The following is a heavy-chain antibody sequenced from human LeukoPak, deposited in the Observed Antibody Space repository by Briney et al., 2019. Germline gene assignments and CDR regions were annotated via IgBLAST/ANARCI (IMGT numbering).Heavy chain of an antibody. Sequence: GSSLRLSCAASGFTFSSYAMHWVRQAPGKGLEWVAVISYDGSNKYYADSGKGRFTISRDNSKNTLYLQMNSLRAEDTAVYYCARDRRDKDSSGYCYIYYWGQGTLVTVSS. CDR1: GFTFSSYA. D-gene: IGHD3-22*01. CDR2: ISYDGSNK. V-gene: IGHV3-30-3*01. CDR3: ARDRRDKDSSGYCYIYY. J-gene: IGHJ4*02.